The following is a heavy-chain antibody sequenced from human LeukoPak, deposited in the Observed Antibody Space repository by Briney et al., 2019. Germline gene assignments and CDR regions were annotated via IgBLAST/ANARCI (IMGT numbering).Heavy chain of an antibody. J-gene: IGHJ6*02. CDR1: GDTFSIYA. CDR3: ARDDPVFRVVTVHYGMGA. Sequence: SVKLSCNASGDTFSIYAISWVRHAPGQGLEWMGGLTPIFGTANYAQKFQVRVPITADESTSTAYMDLSSLRAEDTAVYYCARDDPVFRVVTVHYGMGAWGQETTVTVSS. V-gene: IGHV1-69*13. CDR2: LTPIFGTA. D-gene: IGHD3-3*01.